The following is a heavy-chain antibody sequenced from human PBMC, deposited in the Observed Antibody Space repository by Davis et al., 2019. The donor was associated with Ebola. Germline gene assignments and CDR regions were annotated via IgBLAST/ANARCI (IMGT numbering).Heavy chain of an antibody. CDR2: LGLSADT. CDR3: ARGLHWADY. V-gene: IGHV3-23*01. J-gene: IGHJ4*02. CDR1: GFVFRNYV. D-gene: IGHD4-11*01. Sequence: GGSLRLSCAASGFVFRNYVMSWVRQAPGKGLEWDSTLGLSADTYYADSVKGRFTISRDNSKNTLHLQMNSLRFEDTAVYFCARGLHWADYWGQGTLVSVSS.